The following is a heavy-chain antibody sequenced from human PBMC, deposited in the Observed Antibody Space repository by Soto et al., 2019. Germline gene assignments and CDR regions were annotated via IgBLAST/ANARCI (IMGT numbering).Heavy chain of an antibody. CDR1: GYSSTSYW. Sequence: PGESLKISCKGSGYSSTSYWIGWVRQMPGKGLEWMGIIYPGDSDTRYSSSFQGQVTISADKSISTAYLQWSSLKASDTAMYYCARDRVRGSNWFAPGGQETLVTVSS. V-gene: IGHV5-51*01. D-gene: IGHD3-10*01. CDR3: ARDRVRGSNWFAP. CDR2: IYPGDSDT. J-gene: IGHJ5*02.